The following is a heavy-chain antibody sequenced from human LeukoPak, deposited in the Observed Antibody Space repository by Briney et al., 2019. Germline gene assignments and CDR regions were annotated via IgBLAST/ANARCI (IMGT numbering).Heavy chain of an antibody. Sequence: ASVKVSCKASGYTFTSYGIRWVRQAPGHGLEWMGWISAYNGNTNYAQKLQGRVTMTTDTSTSTAYMELRSLRSDGTAVYYWARDRSGHNWFDPWGQGTLVTVSS. J-gene: IGHJ5*02. CDR1: GYTFTSYG. V-gene: IGHV1-18*01. CDR2: ISAYNGNT. D-gene: IGHD3-3*01. CDR3: ARDRSGHNWFDP.